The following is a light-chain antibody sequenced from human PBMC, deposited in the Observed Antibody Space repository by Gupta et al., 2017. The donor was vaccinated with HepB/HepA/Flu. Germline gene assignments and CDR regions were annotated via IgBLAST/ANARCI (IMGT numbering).Light chain of an antibody. CDR1: SGHSNYA. CDR3: QTWGTAFRV. Sequence: QVLLTQSPSASASLGASVKLTCTLSSGHSNYAIAWHQQRPETGPRYLMKVNSDGSHRKGDGISDRFSGSSSGAERDLSISSLQSEDEADYYCQTWGTAFRVFGGGTKLTVL. V-gene: IGLV4-69*01. J-gene: IGLJ3*02. CDR2: VNSDGSH.